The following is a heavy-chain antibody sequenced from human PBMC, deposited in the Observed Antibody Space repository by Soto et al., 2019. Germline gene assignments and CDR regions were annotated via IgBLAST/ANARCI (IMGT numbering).Heavy chain of an antibody. V-gene: IGHV3-73*02. CDR2: IRSKANDYAT. CDR3: TGGYCTGGTCYSGYFQH. J-gene: IGHJ1*01. Sequence: EVQLVQSGGGLVQPGGSLKLSCAASGFTFSGSTVHWVRQASGEGLQWVGRIRSKANDYATTYIASVKGRFTISRDDLRNTAYLQMGDLKTEDTAVYYCTGGYCTGGTCYSGYFQHWGQGALVTVFS. CDR1: GFTFSGST. D-gene: IGHD2-15*01.